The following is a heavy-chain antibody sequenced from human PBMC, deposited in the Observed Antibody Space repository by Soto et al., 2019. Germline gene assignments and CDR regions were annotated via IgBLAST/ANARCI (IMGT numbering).Heavy chain of an antibody. CDR1: GGTIISADSY. J-gene: IGHJ5*02. CDR2: IAYSGDT. D-gene: IGHD3-3*01. Sequence: SETLSLTCAVSGGTIISADSYWFWIRKHPGKGLEWIGYIAYSGDTYYNPSLRSLVTISADTSENKFSLKLKSVTAADTALYCCGRVFERSAIGTWGQGTSVTASS. CDR3: GRVFERSAIGT. V-gene: IGHV4-31*01.